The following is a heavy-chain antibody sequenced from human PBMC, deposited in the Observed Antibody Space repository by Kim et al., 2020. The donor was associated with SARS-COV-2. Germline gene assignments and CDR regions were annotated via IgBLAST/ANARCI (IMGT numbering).Heavy chain of an antibody. CDR2: IVVGSGNT. CDR3: AAGPYSTRGYYFDY. V-gene: IGHV1-58*02. CDR1: GFTFTSSA. D-gene: IGHD2-2*01. J-gene: IGHJ4*02. Sequence: SVKVSCKASGFTFTSSAMQWVRQARGQRLEWIGWIVVGSGNTNYAQKFQERVTITRDMSTSTAYMELSSLRSEDTAVYYCAAGPYSTRGYYFDYWGQGTLVTVSS.